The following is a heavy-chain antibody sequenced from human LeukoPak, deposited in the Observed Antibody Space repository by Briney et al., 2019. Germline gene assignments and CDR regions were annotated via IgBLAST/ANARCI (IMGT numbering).Heavy chain of an antibody. D-gene: IGHD5-24*01. CDR1: GFTFSSYA. CDR3: ARDRNGGDGWFDP. Sequence: GGSLRLSCAASGFTFSSYAMHWVRQAPGKGLEWVAVISCDGSNKYYADSVKGRFTISRDNSKNTLYLQMNSLRAEDTAVYYCARDRNGGDGWFDPWGQGTLVTVSS. J-gene: IGHJ5*02. CDR2: ISCDGSNK. V-gene: IGHV3-30-3*01.